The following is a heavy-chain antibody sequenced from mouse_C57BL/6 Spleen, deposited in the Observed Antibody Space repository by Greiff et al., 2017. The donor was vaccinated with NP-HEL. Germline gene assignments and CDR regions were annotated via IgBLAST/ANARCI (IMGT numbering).Heavy chain of an antibody. CDR2: IDPENGDT. Sequence: VQLQQSGAELVRPGASVKLSCTASGFNFKDDYMHWVKQRPEQGLEWIGWIDPENGDTEYASKFQGKATITADTSSNTAYLQLSSLTSEDTAVYYCTARATVVPAYWGQGTLVTVSA. D-gene: IGHD1-1*01. CDR1: GFNFKDDY. J-gene: IGHJ3*01. V-gene: IGHV14-4*01. CDR3: TARATVVPAY.